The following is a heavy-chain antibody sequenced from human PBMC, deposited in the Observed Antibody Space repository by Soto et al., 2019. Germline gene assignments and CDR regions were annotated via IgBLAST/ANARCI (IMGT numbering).Heavy chain of an antibody. D-gene: IGHD2-15*01. CDR2: ISYDGSNK. CDR1: GFTFSSYG. V-gene: IGHV3-30*18. CDR3: AKGRSKYCSGGSCARIGYYLDY. J-gene: IGHJ4*02. Sequence: GGSLILSCVASGFTFSSYGMHWVRQAPGKGLEWVAVISYDGSNKYYADSVKGRFTISRDNSKNTLYLQMNSLRAEDTAVYYCAKGRSKYCSGGSCARIGYYLDYWGQGTLVTVSS.